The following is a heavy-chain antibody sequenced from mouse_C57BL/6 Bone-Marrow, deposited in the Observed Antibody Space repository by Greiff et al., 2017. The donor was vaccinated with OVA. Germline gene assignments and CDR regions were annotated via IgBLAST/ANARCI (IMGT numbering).Heavy chain of an antibody. D-gene: IGHD2-4*01. CDR1: GYTFTGYW. Sequence: QVQLQQSGAELMKPGASVKLSCKATGYTFTGYWIEWVKQRPAPFHEWLGEILTLPFYTNYNAKFKGKATFTADTSSNTAYMQLSSLTTEDSAIYYCASPIYYDPYYAMDYWGQGTSVTVSS. J-gene: IGHJ4*01. CDR2: ILTLPFYT. CDR3: ASPIYYDPYYAMDY. V-gene: IGHV1-9*01.